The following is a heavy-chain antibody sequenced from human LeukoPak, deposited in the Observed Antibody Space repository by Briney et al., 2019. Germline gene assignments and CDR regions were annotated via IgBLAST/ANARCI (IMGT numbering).Heavy chain of an antibody. CDR2: INPSGGST. D-gene: IGHD6-19*01. Sequence: ASVKVSCKASGYTFTNYDINWVRQAPGQGLEWMGIINPSGGSTSYAQKFQGRVTMTRDMSTSTVYMELSSLRSEDTAVYYCARARLVRIWDFDYWGQGTLVAVSS. J-gene: IGHJ4*02. V-gene: IGHV1-46*01. CDR3: ARARLVRIWDFDY. CDR1: GYTFTNYD.